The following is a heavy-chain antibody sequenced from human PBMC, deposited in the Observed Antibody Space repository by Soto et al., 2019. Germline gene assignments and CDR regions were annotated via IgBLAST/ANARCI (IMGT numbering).Heavy chain of an antibody. V-gene: IGHV3-7*05. CDR2: IKQDGTSK. CDR3: ASIRFIFMERDFDS. CDR1: GFTFTSYW. J-gene: IGHJ4*02. D-gene: IGHD3-3*01. Sequence: EVQLVESGGGLVQPGGSLRLSCAASGFTFTSYWMSWVRHAPGKGLEWVANIKQDGTSKYYADSVKGRFTVSRDNGKSSIYLQMDSLRDDDTAVYRCASIRFIFMERDFDSWGQGTLVTVSS.